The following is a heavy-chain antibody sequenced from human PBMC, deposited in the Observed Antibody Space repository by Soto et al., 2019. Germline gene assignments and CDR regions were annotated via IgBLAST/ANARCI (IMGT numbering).Heavy chain of an antibody. V-gene: IGHV3-23*01. CDR2: ISGSGGST. J-gene: IGHJ6*02. CDR1: GFTFSSYA. Sequence: GGSLRLSCAASGFTFSSYAMSWVRQAPGKGLEWVSAISGSGGSTYYADSVKGRFTISRDNSKNTLYLQMNSLRAEDTAVYYCAKDRAYYDFWSGYFLYYYYGMDVWGQGTTVTVSS. CDR3: AKDRAYYDFWSGYFLYYYYGMDV. D-gene: IGHD3-3*01.